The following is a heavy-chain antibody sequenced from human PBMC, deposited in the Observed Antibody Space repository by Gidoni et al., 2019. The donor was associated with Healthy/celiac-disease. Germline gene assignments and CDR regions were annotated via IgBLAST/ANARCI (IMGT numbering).Heavy chain of an antibody. Sequence: QVQLVQSGAEVKKPGSSVKVSCTASGGTFSSSAISWVRQAPGQGLEWMGGIIPIFGTANYAQKFQGRVTITADESTSTAYMELSSLRSEDTAVYYCARGVSYYDSSGYANLDYWGQGTLVTVSS. CDR1: GGTFSSSA. V-gene: IGHV1-69*01. CDR2: IIPIFGTA. D-gene: IGHD3-22*01. J-gene: IGHJ4*02. CDR3: ARGVSYYDSSGYANLDY.